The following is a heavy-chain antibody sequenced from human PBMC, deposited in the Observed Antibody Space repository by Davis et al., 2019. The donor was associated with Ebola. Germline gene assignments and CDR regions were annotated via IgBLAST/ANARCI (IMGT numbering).Heavy chain of an antibody. Sequence: AASVKVSCKASGYTFTSYDINWVRQATGQGLEWMGWMNPNSGNTGYAQKFQGRVTMTRNTSISTAYMELSSLRSEDTAVYYCARGQEQWLATYMDVWGQGTTVTVSS. D-gene: IGHD6-19*01. CDR2: MNPNSGNT. J-gene: IGHJ6*02. CDR3: ARGQEQWLATYMDV. V-gene: IGHV1-8*01. CDR1: GYTFTSYD.